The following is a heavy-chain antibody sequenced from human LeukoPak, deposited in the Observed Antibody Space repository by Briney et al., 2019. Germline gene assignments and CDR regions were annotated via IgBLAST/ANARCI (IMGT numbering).Heavy chain of an antibody. CDR3: ARGGAAAKYYFDF. CDR1: GGSISPLY. D-gene: IGHD6-13*01. J-gene: IGHJ4*02. Sequence: PSETLSLTCTVSGGSISPLYWGWIRQAPGKGLEFIGYIYYSGSTNFNPSLKSRVTLSVDTSKSQISLKLTSVTAADTAVYYCARGGAAAKYYFDFWGQGTLVTVSS. V-gene: IGHV4-59*11. CDR2: IYYSGST.